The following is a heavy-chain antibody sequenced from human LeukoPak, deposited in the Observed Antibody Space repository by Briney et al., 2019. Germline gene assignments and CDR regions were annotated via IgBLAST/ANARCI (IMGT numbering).Heavy chain of an antibody. D-gene: IGHD1-26*01. CDR1: GYTFTSYY. J-gene: IGHJ6*02. V-gene: IGHV1-46*01. Sequence: ASVKVSCKASGYTFTSYYMHWVRQAPGQGLEWMGIINPSGGSTSYAQKFQGRVTMTRDTSTSTVYMELSSLRSEDTAVYYCARSRIGQGAGIYYYYGMDVWGQGTTVTVSS. CDR2: INPSGGST. CDR3: ARSRIGQGAGIYYYYGMDV.